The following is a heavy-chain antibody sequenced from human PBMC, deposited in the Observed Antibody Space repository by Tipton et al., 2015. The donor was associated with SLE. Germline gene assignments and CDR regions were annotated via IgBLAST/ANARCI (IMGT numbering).Heavy chain of an antibody. D-gene: IGHD3-10*01. V-gene: IGHV4-61*08. CDR3: ARGGRGAKTDY. CDR1: GGSISSGGYY. CDR2: IYYSGST. Sequence: TLSLTCTVSGGSISSGGYYWTWIRQHPGKGLEWIGYIYYSGSTNYNPSLKSRVTISVDTSKNQFSLKLSSVTAADTAVYYCARGGRGAKTDYWGQGTLVTVSS. J-gene: IGHJ4*02.